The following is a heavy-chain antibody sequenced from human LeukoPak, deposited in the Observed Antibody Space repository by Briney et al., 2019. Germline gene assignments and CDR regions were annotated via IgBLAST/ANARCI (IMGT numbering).Heavy chain of an antibody. CDR1: GFTVRSNY. CDR2: IYSGGST. J-gene: IGHJ4*02. V-gene: IGHV3-53*01. CDR3: AKMTQLEVLAGRDFVQYYFDY. Sequence: GGSLRLSCGASGFTVRSNYMSWVRQAPGKGLEWVSVIYSGGSTYYADSVKGRFTISRDNSKNTLYLQMNSLRAEDTAVYYCAKMTQLEVLAGRDFVQYYFDYWGQGTLVTVSS. D-gene: IGHD6-19*01.